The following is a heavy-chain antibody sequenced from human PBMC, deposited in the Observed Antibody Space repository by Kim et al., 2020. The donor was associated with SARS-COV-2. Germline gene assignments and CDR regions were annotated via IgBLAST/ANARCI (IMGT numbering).Heavy chain of an antibody. CDR1: GFTFSSYV. J-gene: IGHJ4*02. D-gene: IGHD6-19*01. V-gene: IGHV3-23*01. Sequence: GGSLRLSCAASGFTFSSYVVTWVRQAPGKGLEWVSTINANGGGTYYAASVKGRFTISRDNSKNTLYLHMKSLRAEDTAVYYCAKLSGWHYFDYWGQGTLVTVSS. CDR3: AKLSGWHYFDY. CDR2: INANGGGT.